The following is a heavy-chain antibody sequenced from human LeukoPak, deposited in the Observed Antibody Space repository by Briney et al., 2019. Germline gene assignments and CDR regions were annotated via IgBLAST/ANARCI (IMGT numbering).Heavy chain of an antibody. V-gene: IGHV1-2*02. CDR2: INPNSGGT. J-gene: IGHJ4*02. Sequence: ASVKVSCKASGYRFTGYYIHWARQAPGQGLEWMGWINPNSGGTNYAQKFQGRVAITRDTSVSTAYMELSSLRSDDTAVYYCAREAVGATKNFDYWGQGTLVTVSS. CDR1: GYRFTGYY. CDR3: AREAVGATKNFDY. D-gene: IGHD1-26*01.